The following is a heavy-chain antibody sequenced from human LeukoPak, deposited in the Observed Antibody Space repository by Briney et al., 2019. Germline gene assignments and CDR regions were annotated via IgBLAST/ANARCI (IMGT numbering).Heavy chain of an antibody. J-gene: IGHJ4*02. V-gene: IGHV4-39*07. CDR3: ARGDARDAEYYFDY. CDR1: GGSISSSSYY. CDR2: IYYSGST. Sequence: SETLSLTCTVSGGSISSSSYYWGWIRQPPGKGLEWIGSIYYSGSTYYNPSLKSRVTISVDTSKNQFSLKLSSVTAADAAVYYCARGDARDAEYYFDYWGQGTLGTVSS.